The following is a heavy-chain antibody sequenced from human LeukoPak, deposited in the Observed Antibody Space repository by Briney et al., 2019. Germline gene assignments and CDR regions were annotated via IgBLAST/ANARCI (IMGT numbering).Heavy chain of an antibody. CDR3: AMASTIAALRNWFDP. V-gene: IGHV4-59*01. D-gene: IGHD6-6*01. Sequence: PSETLSLTCTVSGGSISSYYWSWIRQPPGKGMEWIAYISHSGRTNYNPALKSRVTISVDTSKNQFSLKLSSVTAADAAVYYCAMASTIAALRNWFDPWGQRTLVTVSS. CDR1: GGSISSYY. CDR2: ISHSGRT. J-gene: IGHJ5*02.